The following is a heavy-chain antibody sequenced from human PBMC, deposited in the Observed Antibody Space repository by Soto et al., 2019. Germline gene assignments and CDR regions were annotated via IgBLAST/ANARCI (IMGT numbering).Heavy chain of an antibody. CDR3: ARGRSGLLWFGELFRGGMDV. J-gene: IGHJ6*02. Sequence: QVQLQQWGAGLLKPSETLSLTCAVYGGSFSGYYWSWIRQPPGKGLEWIGEINHSGSTNYNPSLRSRVSISVGTSKSQFSLKLRSVTAADTAVYYCARGRSGLLWFGELFRGGMDVWGQGTTVTVSS. CDR2: INHSGST. CDR1: GGSFSGYY. V-gene: IGHV4-34*01. D-gene: IGHD3-10*01.